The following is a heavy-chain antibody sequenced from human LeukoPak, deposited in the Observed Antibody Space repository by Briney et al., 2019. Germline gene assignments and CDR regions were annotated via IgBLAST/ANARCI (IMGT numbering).Heavy chain of an antibody. J-gene: IGHJ4*02. Sequence: GASVKVSCKVSGYTLTELSMHWVRQAPGKGLEWMGGFDPEDGETIYAQKFQGRVTMTEDTSTDTAYMELSSLRSEDTAVYYCATAPSAYYDSSGYPHYWGQGTLVTVSS. CDR3: ATAPSAYYDSSGYPHY. D-gene: IGHD3-22*01. CDR1: GYTLTELS. V-gene: IGHV1-24*01. CDR2: FDPEDGET.